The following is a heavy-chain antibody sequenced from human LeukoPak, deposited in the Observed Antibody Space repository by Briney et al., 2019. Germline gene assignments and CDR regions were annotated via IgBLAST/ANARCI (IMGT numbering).Heavy chain of an antibody. CDR3: ARDPDYDILTGAYDY. V-gene: IGHV3-30-3*01. CDR1: GFTFSSYA. J-gene: IGHJ4*02. CDR2: ISYDGSNK. Sequence: GGSLRLSCAASGFTFSSYAMHWVRQAPGKGPEWVAVISYDGSNKYYADSVKGRFTISRDNSKNTLYLQMNSLRAEDTAVYYCARDPDYDILTGAYDYWGQGTLVTVSS. D-gene: IGHD3-9*01.